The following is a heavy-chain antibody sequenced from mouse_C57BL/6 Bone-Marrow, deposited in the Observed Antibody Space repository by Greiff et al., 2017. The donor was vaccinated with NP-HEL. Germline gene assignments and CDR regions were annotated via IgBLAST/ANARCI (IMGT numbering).Heavy chain of an antibody. CDR2: INYDGSST. Sequence: EVQRVESEGGLVQPGSSMKLSCTASGFTFSDYYMAWVRQVPEKGLEWVANINYDGSSTYYLDSLKSRFIISRDNAKNILYLQMSSLKSEDTATYYCARDPAQAPFDYWGQGTTLTVSS. CDR1: GFTFSDYY. V-gene: IGHV5-16*01. CDR3: ARDPAQAPFDY. J-gene: IGHJ2*01. D-gene: IGHD3-2*02.